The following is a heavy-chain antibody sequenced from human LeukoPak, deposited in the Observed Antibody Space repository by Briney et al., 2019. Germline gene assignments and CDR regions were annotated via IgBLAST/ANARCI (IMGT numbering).Heavy chain of an antibody. CDR1: GGSFSGYY. CDR2: INHSGST. CDR3: ARGRKWLVPRQYNWFDP. Sequence: SETLSLTCAAYGGSFSGYYWSWIRQPPGKGLEWIGEINHSGSTNYNPSLKSRVTISVDTSKNQFSLKLSSVTAADTAVYYCARGRKWLVPRQYNWFDPWGQGTLVTVSS. D-gene: IGHD6-19*01. V-gene: IGHV4-34*01. J-gene: IGHJ5*02.